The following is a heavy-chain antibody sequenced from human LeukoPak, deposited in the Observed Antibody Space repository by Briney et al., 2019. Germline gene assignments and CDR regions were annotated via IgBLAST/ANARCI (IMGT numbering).Heavy chain of an antibody. V-gene: IGHV4-38-2*02. CDR2: MYHSGST. CDR1: GVSFSTYY. J-gene: IGHJ4*02. D-gene: IGHD1-26*01. CDR3: ARDGGIVGAANPYFDY. Sequence: SETLSLTCDVSGVSFSTYYWSWIRQPPGKGLEWIGSMYHSGSTYYNPSLKSRVTISVDTSKNHFSLKLSSVTASDTALYHCARDGGIVGAANPYFDYWGQGTLVTVSS.